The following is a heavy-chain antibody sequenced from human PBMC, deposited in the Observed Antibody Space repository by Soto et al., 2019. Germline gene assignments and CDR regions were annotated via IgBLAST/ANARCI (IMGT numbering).Heavy chain of an antibody. V-gene: IGHV1-18*01. D-gene: IGHD5-12*01. CDR3: PRDSGYCLLFDD. CDR1: GYTFTSYG. CDR2: ISAYNGNT. J-gene: IGHJ4*02. Sequence: QVQLVQSGAEVKKPGASVKVSCKASGYTFTSYGISWVRQAPGQGREWMGWISAYNGNTNYAQKRQGRVPMTTDTPTSTAYPELRSLISDDTAVYSCPRDSGYCLLFDDWGQGTLVTVSS.